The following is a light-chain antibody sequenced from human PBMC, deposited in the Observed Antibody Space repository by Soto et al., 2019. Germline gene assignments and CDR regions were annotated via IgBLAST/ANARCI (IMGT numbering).Light chain of an antibody. CDR3: QQYNRYPGT. CDR1: QTISNW. J-gene: IGKJ1*01. CDR2: QAS. V-gene: IGKV1-5*03. Sequence: QMTQSPSTLSASVGDRVTISCRASQTISNWLAWYQQKPGKAPKLLIYQASNLESRVPSRFSGSGSGTEFTLTISSLQPDDFATYYCQQYNRYPGTFGQGTTVEIK.